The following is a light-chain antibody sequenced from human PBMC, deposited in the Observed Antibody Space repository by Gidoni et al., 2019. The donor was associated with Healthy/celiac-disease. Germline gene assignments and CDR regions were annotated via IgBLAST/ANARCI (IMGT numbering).Light chain of an antibody. CDR3: CSYAGSYTLV. Sequence: QSALTQPRSVSVSPGQPDTISCTGPSSDVGGYNYVSWYQQHPGKAPELMISDVSKRPSGVPDRFSGSKSGNSACLTISVLQDEDEADYYCCSYAGSYTLVFGGGTKLTVL. CDR1: SSDVGGYNY. V-gene: IGLV2-11*01. CDR2: DVS. J-gene: IGLJ3*02.